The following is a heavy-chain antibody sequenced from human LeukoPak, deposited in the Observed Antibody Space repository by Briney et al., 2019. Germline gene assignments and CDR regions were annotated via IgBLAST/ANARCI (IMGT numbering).Heavy chain of an antibody. D-gene: IGHD1-26*01. J-gene: IGHJ4*02. CDR2: LDWDDDN. Sequence: SSPALARPTQTLTLTCTFTGCVRRTTGMGVDWIRQPPGKALEWLARLDWDDDNFYSTSLKTRLTISKDPSKKQVVLTMTNMDPVDTATYYCARSQNSGNYFFMFDYWGQGTLVTVPS. CDR3: ARSQNSGNYFFMFDY. CDR1: GCVRRTTGMG. V-gene: IGHV2-70*04.